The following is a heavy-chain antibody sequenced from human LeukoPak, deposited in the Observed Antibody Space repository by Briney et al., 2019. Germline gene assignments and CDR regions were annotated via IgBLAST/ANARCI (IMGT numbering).Heavy chain of an antibody. CDR3: ARGRQYYYGSGSSYYMDV. D-gene: IGHD3-10*01. CDR1: GYTFTSYG. J-gene: IGHJ6*03. CDR2: ISAYNGNT. V-gene: IGHV1-18*01. Sequence: GASVKVSCKASGYTFTSYGISWVRQAPGQGLEWMGWISAYNGNTNYAQKFQGRVTMTRNTSISTAYMELSSLRSEDTAVYYCARGRQYYYGSGSSYYMDVWGKGTTVTISS.